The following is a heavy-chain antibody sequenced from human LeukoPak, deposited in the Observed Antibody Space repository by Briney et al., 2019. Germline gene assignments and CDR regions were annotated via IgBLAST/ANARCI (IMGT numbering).Heavy chain of an antibody. CDR2: IYYSGST. CDR1: GGSISSSSYY. V-gene: IGHV4-39*07. J-gene: IGHJ4*02. D-gene: IGHD6-19*01. Sequence: SETLSLTCTVSGGSISSSSYYWGWLRQPPGKGPEWIRSIYYSGSTYYNTSLKSRATISVDTSKNLLSLKLSSVTAADTAVYYCARVERWLVSLFDYWGQGTLVGVYS. CDR3: ARVERWLVSLFDY.